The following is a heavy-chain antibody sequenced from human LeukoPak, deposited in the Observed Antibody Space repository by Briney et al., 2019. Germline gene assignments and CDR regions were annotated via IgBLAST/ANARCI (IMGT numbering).Heavy chain of an antibody. CDR2: IHHSGIT. Sequence: PSETLSLTCTVSGDSINSHYWTWIRQPPGKGPEWIGCIHHSGITYYSPSLKSRVAISVDTSKKQFSLKLNSVTAADTAVYYCARDTYDYYFDPWGQGTLVTVSS. CDR3: ARDTYDYYFDP. J-gene: IGHJ5*02. V-gene: IGHV4-59*11. D-gene: IGHD5-12*01. CDR1: GDSINSHY.